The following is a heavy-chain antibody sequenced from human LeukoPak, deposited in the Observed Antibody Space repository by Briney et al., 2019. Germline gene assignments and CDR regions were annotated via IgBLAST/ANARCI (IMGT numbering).Heavy chain of an antibody. Sequence: ASVKVSCKVSGYTLTELSMHWVRQAPGKGLEWMGGFDPEDGETIYAQKFQGRVTMTEDTSTDTAYMELSSLRSEDTAVYYCATPRDSGGYRDYWGQGTLVTVSS. CDR3: ATPRDSGGYRDY. CDR2: FDPEDGET. CDR1: GYTLTELS. J-gene: IGHJ4*02. V-gene: IGHV1-24*01. D-gene: IGHD1-26*01.